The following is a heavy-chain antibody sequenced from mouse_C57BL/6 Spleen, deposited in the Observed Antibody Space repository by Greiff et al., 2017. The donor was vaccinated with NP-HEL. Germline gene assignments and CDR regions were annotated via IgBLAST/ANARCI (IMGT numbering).Heavy chain of an antibody. J-gene: IGHJ4*01. V-gene: IGHV1-72*01. CDR3: AKGPYDYEDYAMDY. Sequence: QVQLQQPGAELVKPGASVKLSCKASGYTFTSYWMHWVKQRPGRGLEWIGRIDPNSGGTKYTEKFKSKATLTVDKPSSTAYMQLSSLTSEDTAVYYCAKGPYDYEDYAMDYWGQGTSVTVSS. CDR1: GYTFTSYW. CDR2: IDPNSGGT. D-gene: IGHD2-4*01.